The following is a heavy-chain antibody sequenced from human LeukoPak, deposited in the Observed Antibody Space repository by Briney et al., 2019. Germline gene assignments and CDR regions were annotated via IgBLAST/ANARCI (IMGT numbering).Heavy chain of an antibody. CDR2: IRYDGSNK. V-gene: IGHV3-30*02. Sequence: PGGSLRLSCAASGFTFSSYGMHWVRQAPGKGLEWVAFIRYDGSNKYYADSVKGRFTISRDNSNNTLYLQMNSLRAEDTAEYYCARERGESYYYDSSGYSTGDAFDIWGQGTMVTVSS. CDR1: GFTFSSYG. CDR3: ARERGESYYYDSSGYSTGDAFDI. J-gene: IGHJ3*02. D-gene: IGHD3-22*01.